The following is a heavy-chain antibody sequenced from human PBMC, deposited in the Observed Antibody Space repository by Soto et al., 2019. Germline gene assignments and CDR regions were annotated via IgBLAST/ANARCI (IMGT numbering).Heavy chain of an antibody. CDR3: ARGLVLRFLEWLDAFVI. V-gene: IGHV3-72*01. D-gene: IGHD3-3*01. CDR1: GFTFSDHY. J-gene: IGHJ3*02. Sequence: EVQLVESGGGLVQPGGSLRLSCAASGFTFSDHYMDWVRQAPGKGLEWVGRTRNKANSYTTEYAASVKGRFTISRDDSKNSLYLQMNSLKTEDTAVYYCARGLVLRFLEWLDAFVIWGQGTMVTVSS. CDR2: TRNKANSYTT.